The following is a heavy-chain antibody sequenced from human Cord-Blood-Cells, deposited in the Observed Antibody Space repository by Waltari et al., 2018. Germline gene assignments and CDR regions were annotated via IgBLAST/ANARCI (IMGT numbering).Heavy chain of an antibody. D-gene: IGHD3-3*01. J-gene: IGHJ3*02. CDR3: ARHRGDFWSCYYLDAFDI. V-gene: IGHV4-39*01. Sequence: QLQLQESGPGLVKPSETLSLTCTVSGGSISSSSYYWGWIRQPPGKGLELIGSIYYSGITDYTPALKSRVTISVDTSKNQFSLKRSSVTAADTAVYYCARHRGDFWSCYYLDAFDIWGQGTMVTVSS. CDR2: IYYSGIT. CDR1: GGSISSSSYY.